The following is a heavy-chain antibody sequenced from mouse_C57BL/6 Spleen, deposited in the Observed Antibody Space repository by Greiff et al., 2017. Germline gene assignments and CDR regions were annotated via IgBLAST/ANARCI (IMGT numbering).Heavy chain of an antibody. CDR3: AGGGRYYFDY. CDR2: IDPSDSYT. V-gene: IGHV1-69*01. Sequence: QVQLQQPGAELVMPGASVKLSCKASGYTFTSYWMHWVKQRPGQGLEWIGEIDPSDSYTNYNQKFKGKSTLTVDKSSSTAYMQLSILTSEDSADYYCAGGGRYYFDYWGQGTTLTVSS. CDR1: GYTFTSYW. J-gene: IGHJ2*01.